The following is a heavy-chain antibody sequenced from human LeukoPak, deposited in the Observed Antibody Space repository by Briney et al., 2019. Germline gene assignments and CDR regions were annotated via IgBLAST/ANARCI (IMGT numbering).Heavy chain of an antibody. V-gene: IGHV4-31*03. Sequence: SQTLSPTCTVSGGSISGGGYHWSRLRQRPGEGLEWIGFIDYSGSSYYSPSLKSRISISVDTSKNQFSLKVTSVTAADTAVHYCARGEMAATYYFDYWGQGTLVTVSS. D-gene: IGHD5-24*01. CDR2: IDYSGSS. CDR1: GGSISGGGYH. CDR3: ARGEMAATYYFDY. J-gene: IGHJ4*02.